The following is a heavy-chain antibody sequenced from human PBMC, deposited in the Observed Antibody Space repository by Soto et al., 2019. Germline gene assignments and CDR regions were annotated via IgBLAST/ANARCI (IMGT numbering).Heavy chain of an antibody. CDR1: GFTFSSYG. D-gene: IGHD2-15*01. Sequence: GGSLRLSCAASGFTFSSYGMHWVRQAPGKGLEWVVVIWYDGSNKYYADSVKGRFTISRGNSKNTLYLQMNSLRAEDTAVYYCARDGYCSGGSCYSVPVFDYWGQGTLVTVSS. CDR2: IWYDGSNK. J-gene: IGHJ4*02. V-gene: IGHV3-33*01. CDR3: ARDGYCSGGSCYSVPVFDY.